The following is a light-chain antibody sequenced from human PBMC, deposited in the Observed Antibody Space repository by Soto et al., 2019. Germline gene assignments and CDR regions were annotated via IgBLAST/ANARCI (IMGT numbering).Light chain of an antibody. Sequence: DIQMTHSPPSLSASVGARVTITCRATQSISNYVNWYQQKPGKAPKLLIYGASSLESGVPSRFSGSGSGTDFTLTIANLQPEDFGTYYCQQSYSTPYTFGQGTKLEIK. J-gene: IGKJ2*01. CDR3: QQSYSTPYT. CDR2: GAS. V-gene: IGKV1-39*01. CDR1: QSISNY.